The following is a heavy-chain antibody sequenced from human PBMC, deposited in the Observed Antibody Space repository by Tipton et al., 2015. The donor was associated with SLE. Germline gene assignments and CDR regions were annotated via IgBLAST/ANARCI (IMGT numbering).Heavy chain of an antibody. J-gene: IGHJ3*02. CDR1: GGSISSSDYY. Sequence: LRLSCTVSGGSISSSDYYWGWIRQPPGNGLEWIGSIYYSGRNAYNPSLKSRVTMSVDMSKNQFSLRLTSVTAADTAVYYCARTLGAIAHTVYDAFDIWGQGKMVTVSS. CDR3: ARTLGAIAHTVYDAFDI. V-gene: IGHV4-39*07. D-gene: IGHD1-26*01. CDR2: IYYSGRN.